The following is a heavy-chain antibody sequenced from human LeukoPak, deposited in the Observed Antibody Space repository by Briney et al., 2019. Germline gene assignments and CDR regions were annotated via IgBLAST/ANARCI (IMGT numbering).Heavy chain of an antibody. J-gene: IGHJ4*02. D-gene: IGHD3-3*02. CDR2: VYSGGST. CDR1: GFTVSNYY. CDR3: ARGHIRYYFDY. Sequence: GGSLRLSCAASGFTVSNYYMNWVRQAPGKGLEWVSVVYSGGSTNYADSVRGRFTISRDNSKNTLYLQMNSLRAGDTAVYYCARGHIRYYFDYWGQGTLVTVSS. V-gene: IGHV3-66*01.